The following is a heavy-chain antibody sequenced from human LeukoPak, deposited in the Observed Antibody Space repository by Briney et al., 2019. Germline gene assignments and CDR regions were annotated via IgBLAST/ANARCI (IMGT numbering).Heavy chain of an antibody. CDR3: ARGGWSLDY. Sequence: PSPCLSPARTVSSGSISGPYCGSVRQPAGDRLEWIGEIHYSTSTHYNPSLKCRVTMSVDTSKNKFSLKLSSVTASDTAVYYCARGGWSLDYSGQGSLVTVSS. D-gene: IGHD6-19*01. CDR2: IHYSTST. J-gene: IGHJ4*02. CDR1: SGSISGPY. V-gene: IGHV4-59*11.